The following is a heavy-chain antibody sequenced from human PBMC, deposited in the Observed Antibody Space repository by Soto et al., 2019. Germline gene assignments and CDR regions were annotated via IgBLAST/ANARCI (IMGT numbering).Heavy chain of an antibody. D-gene: IGHD3-22*01. CDR1: GGSISSYY. CDR3: AIASYDSSGYYRRRYFDY. Sequence: SETLSLTCTVSGGSISSYYWSWIRQPPGKGLEWIGYIYYSGSTNYNPSLKSRVTISVDTSKNQFSLKLSSVTAADTAVYYCAIASYDSSGYYRRRYFDYWGQGTLVTVSS. V-gene: IGHV4-59*01. J-gene: IGHJ4*02. CDR2: IYYSGST.